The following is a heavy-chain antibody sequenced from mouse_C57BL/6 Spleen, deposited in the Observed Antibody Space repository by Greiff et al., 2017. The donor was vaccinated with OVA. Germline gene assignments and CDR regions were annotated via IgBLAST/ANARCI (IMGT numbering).Heavy chain of an antibody. V-gene: IGHV1-81*01. CDR1: GYTFTSYG. CDR2: IYPRSGNT. D-gene: IGHD4-1*01. Sequence: QVQLQQSGAELARPGASVKLSCKASGYTFTSYGISWVKQRTGQGLEWIGEIYPRSGNTYYNEKFKGKATLTADKSSSTAYMELRSLTSEDSAVYFCARANWDEAYWGQGTLVTVSA. CDR3: ARANWDEAY. J-gene: IGHJ3*01.